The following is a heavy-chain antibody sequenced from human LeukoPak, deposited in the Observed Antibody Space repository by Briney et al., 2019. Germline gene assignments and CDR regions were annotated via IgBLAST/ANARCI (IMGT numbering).Heavy chain of an antibody. CDR1: GGSISSSSYY. CDR3: VGSGGSCYGY. Sequence: PSETLSLTCTVSGGSISSSSYYWGWIRQPPGTGLEWIGSIYYSGSTYYNPSLKSRVTISVDTSKNQFSLKLSSVTAADTAVYYCVGSGGSCYGYWGQGTLVTVSS. D-gene: IGHD2-15*01. V-gene: IGHV4-39*01. J-gene: IGHJ4*02. CDR2: IYYSGST.